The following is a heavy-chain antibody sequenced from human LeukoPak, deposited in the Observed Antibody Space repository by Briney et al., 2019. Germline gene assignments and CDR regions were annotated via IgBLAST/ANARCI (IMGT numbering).Heavy chain of an antibody. J-gene: IGHJ5*02. CDR1: GFTFSSYA. V-gene: IGHV3-23*01. Sequence: PGGSLRLSCAASGFTFSSYAMSWVRQAPGKGLEWVSAISGSGGSTYYADSVKGRFTISRDNSKNTLYLQMNSLRAEDTAVYYCAREPVDTAMVVSGNLANWFDPWGQGTLVTVSS. CDR2: ISGSGGST. CDR3: AREPVDTAMVVSGNLANWFDP. D-gene: IGHD5-18*01.